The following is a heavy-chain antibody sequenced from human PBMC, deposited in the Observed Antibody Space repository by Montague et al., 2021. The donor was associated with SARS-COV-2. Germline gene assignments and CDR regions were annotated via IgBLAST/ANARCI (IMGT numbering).Heavy chain of an antibody. CDR1: GVSMSRSW. Sequence: SETLSLTCAVSGVSMSRSWWSWVRHRPRPRLHWIWKIYNDGTYSSKYXRALKSRVTISIDTSKNQFFLRLSSVTAADTALYFCTRARSKAIDYWGQGALVTVSS. CDR3: TRARSKAIDY. CDR2: IYNDGTYSS. J-gene: IGHJ4*02. D-gene: IGHD2/OR15-2a*01. V-gene: IGHV4-4*02.